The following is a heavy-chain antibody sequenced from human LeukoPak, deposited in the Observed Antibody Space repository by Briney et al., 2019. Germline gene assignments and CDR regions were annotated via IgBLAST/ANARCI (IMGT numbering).Heavy chain of an antibody. CDR1: GVSISSYY. CDR2: ISTSGGA. V-gene: IGHV4-4*09. Sequence: PSETLSLTCSVSGVSISSYYWSWIRQPPGKGLEWIGYISTSGGANYNPSLKSRVTISVDTSKNQLSLRMSSVTAADTAVFYCARTVATWGTGYYYYYMDVWGKGTTVTVSS. D-gene: IGHD5-12*01. CDR3: ARTVATWGTGYYYYYMDV. J-gene: IGHJ6*03.